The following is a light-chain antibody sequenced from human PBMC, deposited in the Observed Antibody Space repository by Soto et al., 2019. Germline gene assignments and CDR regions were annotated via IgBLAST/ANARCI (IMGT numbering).Light chain of an antibody. J-gene: IGLJ1*01. CDR1: SSDVGGYNY. V-gene: IGLV2-14*03. Sequence: QSVLTQPASVSGSPGQSITISCTGTSSDVGGYNYVSWYQHHPGKAPKLIIYDVTNRPSGVSNPFSGAKSGNTASLTISGLQPEDEADYSCSSYTTSNTRQIVFGTGTKVTFL. CDR2: DVT. CDR3: SSYTTSNTRQIV.